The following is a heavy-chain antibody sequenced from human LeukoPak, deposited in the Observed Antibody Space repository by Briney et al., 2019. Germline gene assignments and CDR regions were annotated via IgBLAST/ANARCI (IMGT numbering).Heavy chain of an antibody. J-gene: IGHJ3*02. CDR2: ISGSSSNI. CDR3: ARSKAAPGAFDI. CDR1: GFTFSSYN. Sequence: GGSLRLSCAASGFTFSSYNMNWVRQSPGKGLEWVSSISGSSSNIYYADSVKGRFTISRDNAKNSLYLQMNSLRAEDTAVYYCARSKAAPGAFDIWGQGTMVTVSS. D-gene: IGHD6-6*01. V-gene: IGHV3-21*01.